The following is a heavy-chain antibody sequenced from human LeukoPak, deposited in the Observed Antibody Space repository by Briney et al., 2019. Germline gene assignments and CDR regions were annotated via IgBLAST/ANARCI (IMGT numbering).Heavy chain of an antibody. V-gene: IGHV3-7*03. Sequence: GGSLRLSCTASGFTFSSYWMTWVRQAPGKGLEWVGDIKQDGSGKDYADSVRGRFTISRDNAENSLYLQMDSLRAEDTAVYYCAKDPTAAMVTLGVDYWGQGTLVTVSS. J-gene: IGHJ4*02. CDR2: IKQDGSGK. CDR3: AKDPTAAMVTLGVDY. D-gene: IGHD5-18*01. CDR1: GFTFSSYW.